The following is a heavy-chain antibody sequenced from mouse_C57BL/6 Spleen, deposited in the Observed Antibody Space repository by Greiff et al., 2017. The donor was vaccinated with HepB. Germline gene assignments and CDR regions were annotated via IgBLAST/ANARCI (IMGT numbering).Heavy chain of an antibody. Sequence: VQLVESGAELARPGASVKMSCKASGYTFTSYTMHWVKQRPGQGLEWIGYINPSSGYTKYNQKFKDKATLTADKSSSTAYMQLSSLTSEDSAVYYCARLLRSWFAYWGQGTLVTVSA. CDR2: INPSSGYT. J-gene: IGHJ3*01. CDR3: ARLLRSWFAY. CDR1: GYTFTSYT. D-gene: IGHD1-1*01. V-gene: IGHV1-4*01.